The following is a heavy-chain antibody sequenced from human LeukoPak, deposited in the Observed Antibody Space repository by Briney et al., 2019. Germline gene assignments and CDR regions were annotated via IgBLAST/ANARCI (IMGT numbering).Heavy chain of an antibody. CDR2: IYWDDDK. J-gene: IGHJ3*02. Sequence: ESGPTLVNPTQTLTLTCTFSGFSLSTRGVGVGWIRQPPGKALEWLSLIYWDDDKRYSPSLKSRLTITKDTSKNQVVLTITNMDPVDTATYYCAHRLQDIVVVGDAFDIWGQGTMVTVSS. V-gene: IGHV2-5*02. D-gene: IGHD2-2*01. CDR1: GFSLSTRGVG. CDR3: AHRLQDIVVVGDAFDI.